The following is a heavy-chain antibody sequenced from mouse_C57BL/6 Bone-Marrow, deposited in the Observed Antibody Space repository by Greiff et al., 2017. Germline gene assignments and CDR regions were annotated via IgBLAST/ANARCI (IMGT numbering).Heavy chain of an antibody. D-gene: IGHD2-4*01. CDR2: IDPSDSYT. J-gene: IGHJ4*01. CDR1: GYTFTSYW. Sequence: QVQLQQPGAELVMPGASVKLSCKASGYTFTSYWMHWVKQRPGQGLEWIGEIDPSDSYTNYNQTFKGKSTLTVDKSSSTAYMQLSSLTSEDSAVYYCASTPFYDYDWYYAMDYWGQGTSVTVSS. CDR3: ASTPFYDYDWYYAMDY. V-gene: IGHV1-69*01.